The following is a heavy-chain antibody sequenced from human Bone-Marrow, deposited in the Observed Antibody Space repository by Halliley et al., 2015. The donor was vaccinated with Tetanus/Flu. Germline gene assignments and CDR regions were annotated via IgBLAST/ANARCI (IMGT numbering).Heavy chain of an antibody. CDR3: AREASMVGARHALDY. V-gene: IGHV4-4*02. CDR1: GGSITSSDW. J-gene: IGHJ4*02. Sequence: LSLTCVVSGGSITSSDWWNWVRQPPGKGLEWIGEIHHSGSTKYNASLKSRVTISVDKSKNQFSLRLSSVTAADTAMYYCAREASMVGARHALDYWGQGTLVTVSS. CDR2: IHHSGST. D-gene: IGHD1-26*01.